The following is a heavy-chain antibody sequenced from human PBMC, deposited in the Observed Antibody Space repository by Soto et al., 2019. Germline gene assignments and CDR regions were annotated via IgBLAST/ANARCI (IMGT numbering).Heavy chain of an antibody. CDR1: GFSLSNSGVG. J-gene: IGHJ5*01. Sequence: QITLKESGPTLVEPTQTLTLTCSFSGFSLSNSGVGVGWFRQAPGKALECLGIIYWDNDRRYNPSLKDRLSITKDTSKNQVVVTMAYMEPVDTGTYYCARRVNYSVSWDVGWFDSWGQGTPVTVS. V-gene: IGHV2-5*02. CDR3: ARRVNYSVSWDVGWFDS. CDR2: IYWDNDR. D-gene: IGHD1-26*01.